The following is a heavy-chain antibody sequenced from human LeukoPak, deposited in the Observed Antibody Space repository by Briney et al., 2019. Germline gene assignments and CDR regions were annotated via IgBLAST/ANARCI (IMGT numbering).Heavy chain of an antibody. J-gene: IGHJ3*02. CDR1: GFIFSRYS. Sequence: PGGSLRLSCVGSGFIFSRYSMNWVRQAPGKGLEWVSSISSSSSYIYYADSVKGRFTISRDNAKNSLYLQINSLRAEDTAVYHCARAGDGYNDAFDIWGQGTMVTVSS. D-gene: IGHD5-24*01. V-gene: IGHV3-21*01. CDR2: ISSSSSYI. CDR3: ARAGDGYNDAFDI.